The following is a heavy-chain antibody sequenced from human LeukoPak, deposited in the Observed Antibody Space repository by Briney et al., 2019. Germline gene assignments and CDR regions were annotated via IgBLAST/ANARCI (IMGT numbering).Heavy chain of an antibody. Sequence: PGGSLRLSCAASGFTFSSYAMHWVRQAPGKGLEYVSGISSNGGSTYYADSVKGRFTISRDNSKNTLSLQMGSRRAEDMAVYYCSRGGMDVWGKGTTVTVSS. CDR1: GFTFSSYA. CDR2: ISSNGGST. V-gene: IGHV3-64*02. CDR3: SRGGMDV. J-gene: IGHJ6*04.